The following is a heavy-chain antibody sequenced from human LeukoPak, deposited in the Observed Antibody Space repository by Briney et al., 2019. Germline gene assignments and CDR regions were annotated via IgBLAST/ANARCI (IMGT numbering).Heavy chain of an antibody. V-gene: IGHV1-2*06. CDR3: ARVPPYRYSYGPFDY. J-gene: IGHJ4*02. CDR1: GHTFTGYY. CDR2: INPNSGGT. Sequence: ASVKVPCKASGHTFTGYYMHWVRQAPGQGLEWMGRINPNSGGTNYAQKFQGRVTMTRDTSISTAYMELSRLRSDDTAVYYCARVPPYRYSYGPFDYWGQGTLVTVSS. D-gene: IGHD5-18*01.